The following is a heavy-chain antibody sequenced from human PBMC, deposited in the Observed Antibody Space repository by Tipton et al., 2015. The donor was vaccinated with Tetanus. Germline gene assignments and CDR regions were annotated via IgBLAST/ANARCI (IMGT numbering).Heavy chain of an antibody. V-gene: IGHV1-18*01. CDR3: ARVPTNPLAVDRPTDY. Sequence: QLVQSGAEVKRPGASVKVSCKASGYTFNTFGISWVRQAPGQGLEWMGWISVYNGNTNYGHNVQGRVTMTTDTPTSTAYMELRSLTSDDTAVYYCARVPTNPLAVDRPTDYWGQGTLVTVSS. CDR1: GYTFNTFG. J-gene: IGHJ4*02. CDR2: ISVYNGNT. D-gene: IGHD6-19*01.